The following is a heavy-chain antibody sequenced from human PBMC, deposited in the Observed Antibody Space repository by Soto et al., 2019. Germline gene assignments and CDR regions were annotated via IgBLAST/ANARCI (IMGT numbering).Heavy chain of an antibody. CDR3: AREGYSYGPIDY. D-gene: IGHD5-18*01. CDR2: IIPIFGTA. CDR1: GGTFSSYA. V-gene: IGHV1-69*13. J-gene: IGHJ4*02. Sequence: SVKVSCKASGGTFSSYAISWVRQAPGQGLEWMGGIIPIFGTANYAQKFQGRVTITADESTSTAYMELSSLRSEDTAVYYCAREGYSYGPIDYWGQGTLVTVSS.